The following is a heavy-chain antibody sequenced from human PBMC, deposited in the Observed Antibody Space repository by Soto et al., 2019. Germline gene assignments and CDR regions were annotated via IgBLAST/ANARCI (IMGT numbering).Heavy chain of an antibody. V-gene: IGHV3-74*01. CDR2: LNSDGSFT. Sequence: VQLVESGGGLVQPGGSLRLSCAASGFTFNTYWMQWVRQGPGKGPEWVSRLNSDGSFTSYADSVKGRFTVSRDNAKNTVYLQMNSLRVEDTAVYYCTRGIYDYGDYAGFDFWGQGTLVTVSS. D-gene: IGHD4-17*01. CDR3: TRGIYDYGDYAGFDF. J-gene: IGHJ4*02. CDR1: GFTFNTYW.